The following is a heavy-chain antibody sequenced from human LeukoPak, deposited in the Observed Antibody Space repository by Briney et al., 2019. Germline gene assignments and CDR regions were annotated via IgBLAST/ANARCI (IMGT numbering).Heavy chain of an antibody. D-gene: IGHD4-23*01. J-gene: IGHJ4*02. CDR2: INHSGST. Sequence: SETLSLTCTVSGGSISSYYWSWIRQPPGKGLEWIGEINHSGSTNYNPSLKSRVTISVDTSKNQFSLKLNSVTAADTAVYYCARYTVVTSAFDYWGQGTLVTVSS. CDR1: GGSISSYY. V-gene: IGHV4-34*01. CDR3: ARYTVVTSAFDY.